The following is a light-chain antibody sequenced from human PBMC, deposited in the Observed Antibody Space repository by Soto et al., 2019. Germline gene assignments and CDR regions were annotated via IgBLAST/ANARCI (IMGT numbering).Light chain of an antibody. CDR2: DAS. Sequence: DIQMTQSPSSLSASVGDRVTITCQAIQDISNYLNWYQHKPGKAPKLLIYDASNLETGVPSRFSPSGSGTDFTFTISSLQPEDIATYYCQQYDTLPQGYTFGQGTKLEIK. J-gene: IGKJ2*01. CDR3: QQYDTLPQGYT. CDR1: QDISNY. V-gene: IGKV1-33*01.